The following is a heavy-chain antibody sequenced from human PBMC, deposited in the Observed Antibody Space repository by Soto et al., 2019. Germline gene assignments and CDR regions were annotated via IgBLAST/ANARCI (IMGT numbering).Heavy chain of an antibody. CDR3: ASGPALYGSFDY. Sequence: ASVKVSCKASGYAFTSYGISWVRQAPGQGLEWMGWISAYNGNTNYAQKLQGRVTMTTDTSTSTAYMELRSLRSDDTAVYYCASGPALYGSFDYWGQGTLVTVSS. J-gene: IGHJ4*02. CDR2: ISAYNGNT. V-gene: IGHV1-18*04. D-gene: IGHD3-10*01. CDR1: GYAFTSYG.